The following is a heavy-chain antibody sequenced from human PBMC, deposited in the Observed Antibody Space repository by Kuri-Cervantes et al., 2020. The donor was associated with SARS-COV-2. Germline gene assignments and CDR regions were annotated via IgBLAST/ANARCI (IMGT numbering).Heavy chain of an antibody. CDR1: GYTFTSYD. CDR3: ARGTRGHFDY. Sequence: GESLKISCKASGYTFTSYDINWVRQATGQGLEWMGWMNPNSGNTGYAQKFQGRVTITRNTSISTAYMELSSLRSEDTAVYYCARGTRGHFDYWGQGTLVTVSS. V-gene: IGHV1-8*03. CDR2: MNPNSGNT. J-gene: IGHJ4*02.